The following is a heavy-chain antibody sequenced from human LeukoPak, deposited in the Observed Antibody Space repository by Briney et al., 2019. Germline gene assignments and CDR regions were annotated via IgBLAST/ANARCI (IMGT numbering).Heavy chain of an antibody. Sequence: SGTLSLTCAVSGGSISSSNWWSWVRQPPGKGLEWIGEIYHSGSTDYNPSLKSRVTISVDKSKNQLSLNLSSVTAADTAVYYCAPRSSGWYYYYWGQGTLVTVSS. CDR2: IYHSGST. V-gene: IGHV4-4*02. CDR3: APRSSGWYYYY. J-gene: IGHJ4*02. CDR1: GGSISSSNW. D-gene: IGHD6-19*01.